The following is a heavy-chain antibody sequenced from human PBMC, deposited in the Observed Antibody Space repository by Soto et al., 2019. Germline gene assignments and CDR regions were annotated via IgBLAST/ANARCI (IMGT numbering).Heavy chain of an antibody. CDR2: ISSSGSTI. Sequence: GGSLRLSCAASGFTFSSYDMHWVRQAPGKGLEWVSYISSSGSTIYYADSVKGRFTISRDNAKNTLYLQMNSLRAEDTAVYYCARPVNKPETDAFDIWGQGTMVTVSS. CDR1: GFTFSSYD. V-gene: IGHV3-48*03. J-gene: IGHJ3*02. D-gene: IGHD3-3*01. CDR3: ARPVNKPETDAFDI.